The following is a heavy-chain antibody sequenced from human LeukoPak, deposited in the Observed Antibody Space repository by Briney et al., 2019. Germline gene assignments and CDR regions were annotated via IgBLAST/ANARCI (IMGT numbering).Heavy chain of an antibody. CDR3: ARGDKNYYDSSGYFDY. CDR2: IYTSGST. V-gene: IGHV4-61*02. Sequence: SETLSLTCTVSGGSISSGSYYWSWIRQPAGKGLEWIGRIYTSGSTNYNPSLKSRVTISVDTSKNQFSLKLSSVTAADTAVYYCARGDKNYYDSSGYFDYWGQGTLVTVSS. D-gene: IGHD3-22*01. J-gene: IGHJ4*02. CDR1: GGSISSGSYY.